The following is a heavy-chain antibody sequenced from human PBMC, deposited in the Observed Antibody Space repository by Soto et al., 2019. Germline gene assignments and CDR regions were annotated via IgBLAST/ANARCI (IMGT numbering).Heavy chain of an antibody. CDR3: AREKTAWPLAYGLEV. D-gene: IGHD2-21*02. V-gene: IGHV3-21*03. J-gene: IGHJ6*02. Sequence: PGGSLRLSCTASEFSLSTYSMNWFRQAPGKGLEWVSSISTRSDVYYADSVKGRFTIARDNAKNSLSLQMNSLSAEDTGVYYCAREKTAWPLAYGLEVWGQGTTVTVSS. CDR2: ISTRSDV. CDR1: EFSLSTYS.